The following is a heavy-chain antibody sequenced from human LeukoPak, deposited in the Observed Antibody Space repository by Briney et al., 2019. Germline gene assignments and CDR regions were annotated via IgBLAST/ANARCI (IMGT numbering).Heavy chain of an antibody. J-gene: IGHJ3*02. CDR3: ARGGSSSSQKGMRGAFDI. Sequence: GGSLRLSCAASGFTVSSNYMSWVRQAPGKGLEWVSVIYSGGSTYYADSVKGRFTISRDNSKNTLHLQMNSLRAEDTAVYYCARGGSSSSQKGMRGAFDIWGQGTMVTVSS. CDR1: GFTVSSNY. CDR2: IYSGGST. V-gene: IGHV3-66*01. D-gene: IGHD6-13*01.